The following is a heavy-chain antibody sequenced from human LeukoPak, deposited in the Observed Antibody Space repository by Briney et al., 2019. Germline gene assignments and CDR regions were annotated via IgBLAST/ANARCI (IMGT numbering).Heavy chain of an antibody. CDR1: GYSISSGYF. CDR3: ARGPYYFGSGTDYNRFSVVY. D-gene: IGHD3-10*01. J-gene: IGHJ4*02. V-gene: IGHV4-38-2*02. Sequence: PSETLSLTCTVSGYSISSGYFWGWIRQPPGKGLEWIGTIYHSGSTYYNPSLKSRVTISLDTSRNQFSLKLSSVTAADTAVYYCARGPYYFGSGTDYNRFSVVYWGQGILVTVSS. CDR2: IYHSGST.